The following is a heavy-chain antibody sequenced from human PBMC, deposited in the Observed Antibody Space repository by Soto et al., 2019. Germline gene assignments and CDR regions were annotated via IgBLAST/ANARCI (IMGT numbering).Heavy chain of an antibody. CDR1: GFTFSSYA. D-gene: IGHD2-15*01. CDR3: ARDGGGGKSLDY. V-gene: IGHV3-30-3*01. J-gene: IGHJ4*02. CDR2: ISYDGSNK. Sequence: QVQLVESGGGVVQPGRSLRLSCAASGFTFSSYAMHWVRQAPGKGLEWVAVISYDGSNKYYADSVKGRFTISRDNSKNTLYLQMNSLRAEDTAVYYCARDGGGGKSLDYWGQGTLVTVSS.